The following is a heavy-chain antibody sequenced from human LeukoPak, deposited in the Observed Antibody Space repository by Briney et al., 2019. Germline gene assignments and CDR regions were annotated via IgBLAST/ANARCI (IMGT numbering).Heavy chain of an antibody. CDR3: ARLSSSSNIYYYYGMDV. Sequence: PSETLSLTCAVYGGSFSGYYWSWIRQPPGKGLEWIGSIYYSGSTFYSPSLKSRVTISVDTSKNQFSLGLSSVTAADTAVYYCARLSSSSNIYYYYGMDVWGQGTTVTVSS. CDR1: GGSFSGYY. D-gene: IGHD6-6*01. V-gene: IGHV4-34*01. CDR2: IYYSGST. J-gene: IGHJ6*02.